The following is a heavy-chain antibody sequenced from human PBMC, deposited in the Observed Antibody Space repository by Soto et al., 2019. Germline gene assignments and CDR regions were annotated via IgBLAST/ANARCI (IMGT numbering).Heavy chain of an antibody. CDR2: IIPIFGTA. CDR1: GGTFSSYA. Sequence: GASVKVSCKASGGTFSSYAISWVRQAPGQGLEWVGGIIPIFGTANYAQRFQGRVTITADESRSTAYMELSSLRSEDTAVYYRAGGNSKGSWSYYMGDYRLRLYAWAQGTTV. CDR3: AGGNSKGSWSYYMGDYRLRLYA. D-gene: IGHD3-10*01. V-gene: IGHV1-69*13. J-gene: IGHJ6*02.